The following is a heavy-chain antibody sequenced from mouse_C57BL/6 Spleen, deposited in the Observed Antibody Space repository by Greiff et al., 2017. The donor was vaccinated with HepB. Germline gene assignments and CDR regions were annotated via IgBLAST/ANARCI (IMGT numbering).Heavy chain of an antibody. D-gene: IGHD4-1*01. CDR3: AREGLNWDYAMDY. J-gene: IGHJ4*01. Sequence: EVQLQQSGPELVKPGASVKMSCKASGYTFTDYNMHWVKQSHGKGLEWIGYINPNNGGTSYNQKFKGKATLTVNKSSSTAYMELRSLTSEDSAVYYCAREGLNWDYAMDYWGQGTSVTVSS. CDR2: INPNNGGT. CDR1: GYTFTDYN. V-gene: IGHV1-22*01.